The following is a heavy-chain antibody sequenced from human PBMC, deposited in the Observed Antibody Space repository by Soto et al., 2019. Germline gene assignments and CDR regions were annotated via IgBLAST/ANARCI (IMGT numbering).Heavy chain of an antibody. CDR1: GAPISSGRSY. J-gene: IGHJ4*02. Sequence: LSLTCTVSGAPISSGRSYWSWSRQHPGKGLEWIGYMFYSGSTYYHPSLKSRVNISADTSRNQFSLRLTSVTPADTAVYYCARDNGYGHFDSWGQGTLVTVSS. D-gene: IGHD5-12*01. V-gene: IGHV4-31*03. CDR2: MFYSGST. CDR3: ARDNGYGHFDS.